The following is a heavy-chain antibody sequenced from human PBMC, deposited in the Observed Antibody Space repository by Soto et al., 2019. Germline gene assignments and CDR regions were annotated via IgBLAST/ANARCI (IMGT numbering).Heavy chain of an antibody. CDR3: ARVGIGYSGYEAV. J-gene: IGHJ6*02. Sequence: EVQLLESGGGLVQPGRSLRLSCAASGFRFDDYAMHWVRQAPGKGLEWVSGISYNSGSIGYADSVKGRFTISRDTAKNSLYLQMNSLRAEDTALYYCARVGIGYSGYEAVWGPGTTVTVSS. V-gene: IGHV3-9*01. CDR1: GFRFDDYA. CDR2: ISYNSGSI. D-gene: IGHD5-12*01.